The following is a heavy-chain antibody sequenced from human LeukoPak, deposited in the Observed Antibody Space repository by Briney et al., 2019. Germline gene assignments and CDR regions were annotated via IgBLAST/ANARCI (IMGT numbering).Heavy chain of an antibody. V-gene: IGHV4-39*07. D-gene: IGHD6-13*01. J-gene: IGHJ5*02. CDR2: IYYSGST. Sequence: PSETLSLTCTVPGGSISSSSYYWGWIRQPPGKGLEWIGSIYYSGSTYYNPSLKSRVTISVDTSKNQFSLKLSSVTAADTAVYYCARFVSSSWYVRFGWFDPWGQGTLVTVSS. CDR3: ARFVSSSWYVRFGWFDP. CDR1: GGSISSSSYY.